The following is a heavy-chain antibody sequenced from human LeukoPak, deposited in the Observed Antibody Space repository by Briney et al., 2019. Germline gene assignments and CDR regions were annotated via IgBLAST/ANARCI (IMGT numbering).Heavy chain of an antibody. Sequence: GGSLRLSCAASGFTFSDYYMSWIRQAPGKGLEWVSYISSSGSTIYYADSVKGRFTISRDNAKNSLYLQMNSLRAEDTALYYCAKDLSPNYYDSSGPYFDYWGQGTLVTVSS. CDR2: ISSSGSTI. J-gene: IGHJ4*02. V-gene: IGHV3-11*01. CDR3: AKDLSPNYYDSSGPYFDY. CDR1: GFTFSDYY. D-gene: IGHD3-22*01.